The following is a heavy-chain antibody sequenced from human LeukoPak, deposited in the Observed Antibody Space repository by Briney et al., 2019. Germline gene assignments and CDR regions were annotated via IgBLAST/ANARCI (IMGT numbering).Heavy chain of an antibody. CDR2: ISSSSSYI. J-gene: IGHJ4*02. CDR1: GFTFSSYS. CDR3: ARGGTPYYYDSSGSQENDY. D-gene: IGHD3-22*01. Sequence: PGGSLRLSCAASGFTFSSYSMNWVRQAPGKGLEWVSSISSSSSYIYYADSVKGRFTISRDNAKNSLYLQMNSLRAEDTAVYYCARGGTPYYYDSSGSQENDYWGQGTLLTVSS. V-gene: IGHV3-21*01.